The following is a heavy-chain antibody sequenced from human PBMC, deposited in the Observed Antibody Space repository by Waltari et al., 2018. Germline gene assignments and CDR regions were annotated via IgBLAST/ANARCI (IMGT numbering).Heavy chain of an antibody. D-gene: IGHD6-19*01. CDR2: IYSGGST. Sequence: EVQLVESGGGLIQPGGSLRLSCAASGFTVSSNYMSWVRQAPGKGLEWVSVIYSGGSTYYADAVKGRFTISRDNSKNTLYLQMNSLRAEDTAVYYCARFRIAVAGTAEYFQHWGQGTLVSVSS. V-gene: IGHV3-53*01. CDR1: GFTVSSNY. CDR3: ARFRIAVAGTAEYFQH. J-gene: IGHJ1*01.